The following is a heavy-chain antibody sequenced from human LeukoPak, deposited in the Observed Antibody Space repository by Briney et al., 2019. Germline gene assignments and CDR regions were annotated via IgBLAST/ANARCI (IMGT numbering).Heavy chain of an antibody. V-gene: IGHV3-23*01. D-gene: IGHD1-14*01. J-gene: IGHJ6*02. CDR3: AKVSGGGLYYDGMDV. CDR2: ISGSGGTT. Sequence: GGSLRLSCAASGFTFNNYAMNWVRQAPGRGLEWVSVISGSGGTTYYADSVKGRFTISRDSSKNTLYLQMNSLRAEDTAVYYCAKVSGGGLYYDGMDVWGQGTTVTVSS. CDR1: GFTFNNYA.